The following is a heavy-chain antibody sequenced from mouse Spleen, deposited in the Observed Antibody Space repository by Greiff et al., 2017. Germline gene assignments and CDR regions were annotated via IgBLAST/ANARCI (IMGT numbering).Heavy chain of an antibody. D-gene: IGHD2-14*01. Sequence: QVQLQQSGPGLVAPSQSLSITCTVSGFSLTSYGVDWVRQSPGKGLEWLGVIWGGGSTNYNSALKSRLSISKDNSKSQVFLKMNSLQTDDTAMYYCASEGYDGGYAMDYWGQGTSVTVSS. V-gene: IGHV2-6*01. CDR2: IWGGGST. J-gene: IGHJ4*01. CDR1: GFSLTSYG. CDR3: ASEGYDGGYAMDY.